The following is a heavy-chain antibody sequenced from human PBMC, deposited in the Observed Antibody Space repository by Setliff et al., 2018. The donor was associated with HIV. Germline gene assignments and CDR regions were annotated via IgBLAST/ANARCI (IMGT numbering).Heavy chain of an antibody. D-gene: IGHD7-27*01. CDR1: GFTFTDYT. J-gene: IGHJ4*02. CDR3: ARQGNWEFDY. V-gene: IGHV3-21*01. Sequence: PGGSLRLSCAASGFTFTDYTMNWVRQAPGKGLEWVSSITSGSTYVNYADSVKGRFSISRDNSKNSPYLQMISLRAEDTALYYCARQGNWEFDYWGQGTLVTVSS. CDR2: ITSGSTYV.